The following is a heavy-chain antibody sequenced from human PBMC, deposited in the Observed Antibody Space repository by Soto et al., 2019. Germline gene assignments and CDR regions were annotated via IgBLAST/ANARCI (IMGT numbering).Heavy chain of an antibody. V-gene: IGHV3-21*01. D-gene: IGHD6-19*01. J-gene: IGHJ4*02. CDR1: GFTFSSYS. CDR3: AMIGVLDSSGHYLDY. CDR2: ISSSSSYI. Sequence: EVQLVESGGGLVKPGGSLRLSCAASGFTFSSYSMNWVRQAPGKGLEWVSSISSSSSYIYYADSVKGRFTISRDNAKNSLYRQMNSLRAEDTAVYYCAMIGVLDSSGHYLDYWGQGTLVTVSS.